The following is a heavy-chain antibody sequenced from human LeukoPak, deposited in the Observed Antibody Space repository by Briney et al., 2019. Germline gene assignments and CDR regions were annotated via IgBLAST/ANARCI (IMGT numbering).Heavy chain of an antibody. CDR1: GGSINNYY. J-gene: IGHJ4*02. Sequence: SETLSLTCTVSGGSINNYYWSWIRQPAGKGLEWIGRIYSSGSTNYNPSLKSQVTMSVDTSKNLFSLKLSSVTAADTAEYYCARDPSAVAGFFDYWGQGTLATVSS. V-gene: IGHV4-4*07. CDR2: IYSSGST. CDR3: ARDPSAVAGFFDY. D-gene: IGHD6-19*01.